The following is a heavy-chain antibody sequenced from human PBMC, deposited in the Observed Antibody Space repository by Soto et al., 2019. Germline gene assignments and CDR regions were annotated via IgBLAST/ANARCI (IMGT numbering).Heavy chain of an antibody. CDR2: IIPIFGTA. Sequence: VKVSGKASGGTFSSYAISLVRQAPGQGLEWMGGIIPIFGTADYAQKFQGRVTITADESTSTAYMELRSLRSEDTAVYYCARGVHYDSSGYYYFYWGQGTLVTVSS. D-gene: IGHD3-22*01. CDR1: GGTFSSYA. CDR3: ARGVHYDSSGYYYFY. J-gene: IGHJ4*02. V-gene: IGHV1-69*01.